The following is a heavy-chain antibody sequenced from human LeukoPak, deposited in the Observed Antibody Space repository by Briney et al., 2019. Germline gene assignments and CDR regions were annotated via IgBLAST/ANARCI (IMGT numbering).Heavy chain of an antibody. CDR1: GGSISSYY. V-gene: IGHV4-4*07. CDR2: IYTSRST. J-gene: IGHJ4*02. D-gene: IGHD3-10*01. CDR3: AREFTMVRGVITYFDY. Sequence: SETLSLTCTVSGGSISSYYWSWIRQPAGKGLEWIGRIYTSRSTNYNPSLKSRVTMSVDTSKNQFSLKLSSVTAADTAVCYCAREFTMVRGVITYFDYWGQGTLVTVSS.